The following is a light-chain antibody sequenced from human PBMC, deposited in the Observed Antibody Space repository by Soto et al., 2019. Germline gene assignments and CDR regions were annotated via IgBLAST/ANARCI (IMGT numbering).Light chain of an antibody. CDR2: LGS. J-gene: IGKJ2*01. Sequence: DIVLTQSPLSLPVTPGEPASISCRSTQSLLNSYGHHCLDWYLQKPGQSPQLLIYLGSNRASGVPDRFSGSGSGTDFTLKISRVEAEDVGVYYCMQALQTPNTFGQGTKLEIK. CDR3: MQALQTPNT. V-gene: IGKV2-28*01. CDR1: QSLLNSYGHHC.